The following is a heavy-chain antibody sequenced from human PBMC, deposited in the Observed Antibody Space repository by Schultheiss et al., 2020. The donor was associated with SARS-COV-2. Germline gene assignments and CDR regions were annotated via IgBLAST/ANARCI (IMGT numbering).Heavy chain of an antibody. CDR2: VYYSGST. Sequence: SQTLSLTCNVSGASISSGGYYWSWIRQHPGKGLEWIGYVYYSGSTDYNPSLKGRATTSVDTSRKQFSLKLSSVTAADTAVYFCARAPYCTGGICYSDYWGQGTLVTVSS. D-gene: IGHD2-8*02. CDR3: ARAPYCTGGICYSDY. CDR1: GASISSGGYY. V-gene: IGHV4-61*08. J-gene: IGHJ4*02.